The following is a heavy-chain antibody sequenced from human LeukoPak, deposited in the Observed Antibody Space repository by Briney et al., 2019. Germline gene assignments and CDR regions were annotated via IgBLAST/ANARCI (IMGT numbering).Heavy chain of an antibody. CDR3: ARGPANWIIMYYLDY. D-gene: IGHD1-20*01. CDR1: GYTFTGYY. Sequence: ASVKVSCKSSGYTFTGYYMHWVRQAPGQGLEWMGWINPNSGGTNYAQKFQGRVTMTRDTSISTAYMELSRLRSDDTAVYYCARGPANWIIMYYLDYWGQGTLVTVSS. CDR2: INPNSGGT. J-gene: IGHJ4*02. V-gene: IGHV1-2*02.